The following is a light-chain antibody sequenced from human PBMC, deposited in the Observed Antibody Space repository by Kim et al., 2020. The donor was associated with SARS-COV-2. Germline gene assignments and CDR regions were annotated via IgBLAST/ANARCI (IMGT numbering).Light chain of an antibody. Sequence: QSVLIQSPSASGTPGQRVTISCSGSSSNIGRNYVYWYQQFPGTAPKLLIYRSDKRLPGGPDRFSGSKSGTSASLAISGLRSEDEADYYCAAWDDRVSGPVFGGGTKLTVL. J-gene: IGLJ3*02. V-gene: IGLV1-47*01. CDR3: AAWDDRVSGPV. CDR2: RSD. CDR1: SSNIGRNY.